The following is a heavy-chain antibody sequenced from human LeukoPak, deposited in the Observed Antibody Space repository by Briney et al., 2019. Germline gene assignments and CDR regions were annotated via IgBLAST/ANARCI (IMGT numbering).Heavy chain of an antibody. CDR1: GYSFTSYW. V-gene: IGHV5-51*01. CDR2: IYPGDSDT. D-gene: IGHD2-2*01. J-gene: IGHJ5*02. Sequence: GESLKISCKGSGYSFTSYWIGWVRQMPGKGLDWMGIIYPGDSDTRYSPSFQGQVTISADKSISTAYLQWSSLKASDPDMYYCARLGYCSSTSCNDNWFDPWGQGTLVTVSS. CDR3: ARLGYCSSTSCNDNWFDP.